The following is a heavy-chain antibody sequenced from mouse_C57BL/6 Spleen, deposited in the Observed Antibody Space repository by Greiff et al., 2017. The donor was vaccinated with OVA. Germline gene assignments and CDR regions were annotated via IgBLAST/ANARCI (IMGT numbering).Heavy chain of an antibody. Sequence: QVQLQKPGAELVMPGASVKLSCKASGYTFTSYWMHWVKQRPGQGLEWIGEIDPSDSYTNYNQKFKGKSTLTVDKSSSTAYMQLSSLTSEDSAVYYCALYGYDGYWGQGTTLTVSS. J-gene: IGHJ2*01. CDR3: ALYGYDGY. V-gene: IGHV1-69*01. D-gene: IGHD2-2*01. CDR1: GYTFTSYW. CDR2: IDPSDSYT.